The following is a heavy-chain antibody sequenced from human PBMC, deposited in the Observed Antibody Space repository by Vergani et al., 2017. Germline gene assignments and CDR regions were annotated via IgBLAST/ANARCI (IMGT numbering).Heavy chain of an antibody. J-gene: IGHJ6*02. CDR2: IYYSGST. CDR1: GGSISSYY. D-gene: IGHD3-22*01. CDR3: ARLLRSRGYGMDV. Sequence: QVQLQESGPGLVKPSETLSLTCTVSGGSISSYYWSWIRQPPGKGLEWIGYIYYSGSTNYNPSLKSRVTISVDTSKNQFSLKLSSVTAADTAVYYCARLLRSRGYGMDVWGQGTTVTVSS. V-gene: IGHV4-59*12.